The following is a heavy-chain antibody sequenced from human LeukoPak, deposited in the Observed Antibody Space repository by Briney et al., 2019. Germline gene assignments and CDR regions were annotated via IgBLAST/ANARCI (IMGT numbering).Heavy chain of an antibody. J-gene: IGHJ5*01. D-gene: IGHD2-2*01. V-gene: IGHV3-33*08. Sequence: GGSLRLSCAASGFTFSSYWMHWVRQAPGKGLEWVALIWYDGSNKYYADSVKGRFTISRDNSKNTLYLQMNSLRAEDTAVYYCARDISSNWYDCWGQGTLVTVSS. CDR1: GFTFSSYW. CDR3: ARDISSNWYDC. CDR2: IWYDGSNK.